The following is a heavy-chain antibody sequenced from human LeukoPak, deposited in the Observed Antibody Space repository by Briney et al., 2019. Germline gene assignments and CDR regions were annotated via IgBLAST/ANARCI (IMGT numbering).Heavy chain of an antibody. V-gene: IGHV4-39*01. CDR1: GGSISSSSYY. CDR2: IYYSGST. J-gene: IGHJ3*02. Sequence: PSETLSLTCTVSGGSISSSSYYWGWIRQPPGKGLVWIGSIYYSGSTYYNPSLKSRVTISVDTSKNQFSLKLSSVTAADTAVYYCARPRVPGHDAFDIWGQGTMVTVSS. CDR3: ARPRVPGHDAFDI.